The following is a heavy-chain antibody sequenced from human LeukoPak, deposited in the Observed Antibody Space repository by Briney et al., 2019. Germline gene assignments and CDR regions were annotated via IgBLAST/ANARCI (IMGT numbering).Heavy chain of an antibody. CDR1: GYTFTSYY. CDR2: ITPSGDT. D-gene: IGHD5-24*01. CDR3: ARDRYGDGFAHFDY. V-gene: IGHV1-2*02. Sequence: GSVKVSCKASGYTFTSYYMHWVRQAPGQGLEWMGWITPSGDTNYAQKFQGRVAITRDTSITTAYMDLSRLTSDDTAVYYCARDRYGDGFAHFDYWGQGALVTVSS. J-gene: IGHJ4*02.